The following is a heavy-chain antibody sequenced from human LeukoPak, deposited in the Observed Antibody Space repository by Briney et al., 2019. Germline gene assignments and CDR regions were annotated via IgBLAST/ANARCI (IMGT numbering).Heavy chain of an antibody. V-gene: IGHV3-9*01. Sequence: GRSLRLSCAASGFTFDDYAMRWVRQAPGKGLEWVSGISWNSGSIGYADSVKGRFTISRDNAKNSLYLQMNSLRAEDTAVYYCAKDPSSGYYPNWLDPWGQGTLVTVSS. CDR3: AKDPSSGYYPNWLDP. CDR2: ISWNSGSI. CDR1: GFTFDDYA. D-gene: IGHD3-22*01. J-gene: IGHJ5*02.